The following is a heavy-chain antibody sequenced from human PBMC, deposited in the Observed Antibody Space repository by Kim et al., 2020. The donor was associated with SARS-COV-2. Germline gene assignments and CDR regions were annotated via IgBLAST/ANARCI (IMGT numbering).Heavy chain of an antibody. V-gene: IGHV3-7*04. CDR2: IKQDGSEK. CDR1: GFIFSSYW. D-gene: IGHD3-22*01. CDR3: ARVWSYYYDSSGYFGYWYFYL. J-gene: IGHJ2*01. Sequence: GGSLRLSCAASGFIFSSYWMSWVRQAPGKGLEWVANIKQDGSEKYYVDSVKGRFTISRDNAKNSLYLQMNSLRAEDTAVYYCARVWSYYYDSSGYFGYWYFYLWGRGTLVTVSS.